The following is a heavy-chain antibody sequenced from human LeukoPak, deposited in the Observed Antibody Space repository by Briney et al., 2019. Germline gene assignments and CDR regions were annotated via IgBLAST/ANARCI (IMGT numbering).Heavy chain of an antibody. CDR1: GFKFSSYW. J-gene: IGHJ4*01. D-gene: IGHD5-24*01. V-gene: IGHV3-74*01. CDR3: VRDNAYTFDY. CDR2: INTNGDSA. Sequence: GGSLRLSCAVSGFKFSSYWMNWVRQVPGKGLIWVAHINTNGDSANYADSVKGRFTISRDNAKSTLSLQMNSLRAEDTAIYYCVRDNAYTFDYWGQGTLVTVSS.